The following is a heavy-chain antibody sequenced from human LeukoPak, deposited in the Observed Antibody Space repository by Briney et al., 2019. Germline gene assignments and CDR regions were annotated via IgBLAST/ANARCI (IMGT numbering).Heavy chain of an antibody. D-gene: IGHD2-2*01. CDR2: MHYSGST. Sequence: SGTLSLTCSVSGGSISSGSHYWGWIRQPPGKGLEWIQSMHYSGSTDYNPSLKSRVTISIDTSKNHFSLKLRFVTAADTAVYYCARLGYCSSTSCYVDQWGQGTLVTVSS. V-gene: IGHV4-39*02. CDR1: GGSISSGSHY. CDR3: ARLGYCSSTSCYVDQ. J-gene: IGHJ4*02.